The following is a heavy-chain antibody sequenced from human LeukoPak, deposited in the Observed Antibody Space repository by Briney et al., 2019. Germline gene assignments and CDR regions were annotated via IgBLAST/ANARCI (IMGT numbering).Heavy chain of an antibody. CDR1: GYTFTGHY. V-gene: IGHV1-2*04. J-gene: IGHJ4*02. D-gene: IGHD5-18*01. Sequence: ASVKVSCKASGYTFTGHYMHWVRQAPGQGLEWMGWINPNSGGTNYARKFQGWVTMTRDTSISTAYMELSRLRSDDTAVYYCARARGYSYGITPNYFDYWGQGTLVTVSS. CDR3: ARARGYSYGITPNYFDY. CDR2: INPNSGGT.